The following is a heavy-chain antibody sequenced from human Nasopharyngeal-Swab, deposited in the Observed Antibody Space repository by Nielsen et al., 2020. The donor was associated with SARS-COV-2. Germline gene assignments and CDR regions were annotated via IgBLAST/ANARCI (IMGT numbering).Heavy chain of an antibody. Sequence: GESLKISCAASGFTFSSYWMSWVRQAPGKGLEWVANIKPDGSEKFYVDSVKGRFTISRDNTKSSLYLQMNSLRAEDTSVYYCARGVETIHHWGQGSLVTVSS. CDR1: GFTFSSYW. V-gene: IGHV3-7*01. D-gene: IGHD5-24*01. J-gene: IGHJ1*01. CDR2: IKPDGSEK. CDR3: ARGVETIHH.